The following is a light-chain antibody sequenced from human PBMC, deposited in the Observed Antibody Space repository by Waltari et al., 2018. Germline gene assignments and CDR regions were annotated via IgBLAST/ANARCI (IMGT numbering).Light chain of an antibody. V-gene: IGLV2-23*01. CDR2: EGS. J-gene: IGLJ3*02. CDR1: SSDVGSYNL. CDR3: CSYAGSSSWV. Sequence: QSALTQPASVSGSPGQSITISCTGTSSDVGSYNLVSWYQQHPGKAPKLMIYEGSKRPSGVSNRCSGSKSVNTASLTISGLQAEDEADYYCCSYAGSSSWVFGGGTKLTVL.